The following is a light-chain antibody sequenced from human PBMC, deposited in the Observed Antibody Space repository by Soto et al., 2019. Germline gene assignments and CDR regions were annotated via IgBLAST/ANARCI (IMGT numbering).Light chain of an antibody. J-gene: IGKJ4*01. CDR2: DAS. CDR3: QQRSNWLLT. Sequence: EIVLTKSPVTLSLSPGERATLSCRASQSVSSYLAWYQQKPGQAPRLLIYDASNRATGIPARFSGSGSGTDFTLTITRLEPEDFAVYYCQQRSNWLLTFGGGGNVDIK. V-gene: IGKV3-11*01. CDR1: QSVSSY.